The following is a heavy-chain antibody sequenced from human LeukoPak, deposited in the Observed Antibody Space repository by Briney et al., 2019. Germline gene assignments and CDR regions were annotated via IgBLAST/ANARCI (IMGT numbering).Heavy chain of an antibody. CDR1: GFIFSSST. CDR2: ISSDSKSI. V-gene: IGHV3-21*01. D-gene: IGHD4-17*01. Sequence: GGSLRLSCAASGFIFSSSTMNWVRQAPGKGLEWVSSISSDSKSIHYADSVKGRFIISRDNAKNSLFLQMDSLRAEDTALYYCTRGSYGDYGYWGQGTLVTVSS. J-gene: IGHJ4*02. CDR3: TRGSYGDYGY.